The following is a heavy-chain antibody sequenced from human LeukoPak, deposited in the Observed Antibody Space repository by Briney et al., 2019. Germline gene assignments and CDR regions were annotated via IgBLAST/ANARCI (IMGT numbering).Heavy chain of an antibody. J-gene: IGHJ4*02. Sequence: SETLSLTCAVYGGSFSGYYWSWIRQPPGKGLEWIGEINHSGSTNYNPSLKSRVTMSVDTSKNQFSLKLSSVTAADTAVYYCARGGEMATNLRLDYWGQGTLVTVSS. CDR2: INHSGST. CDR1: GGSFSGYY. CDR3: ARGGEMATNLRLDY. D-gene: IGHD5-24*01. V-gene: IGHV4-34*01.